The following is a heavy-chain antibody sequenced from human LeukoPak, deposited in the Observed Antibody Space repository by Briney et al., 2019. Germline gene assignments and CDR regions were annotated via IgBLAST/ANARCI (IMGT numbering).Heavy chain of an antibody. CDR1: GYTFTGYY. V-gene: IGHV1-2*02. D-gene: IGHD2-21*01. J-gene: IGHJ6*03. CDR2: INPNSGGT. Sequence: ASVKVSCKASGYTFTGYYMHWVRQAPGQGLEWMGWINPNSGGTNYAQKFQGRVTMTRDTSISTAYMELSRLRSDDTAVCYCARGWYCGGDCHSTIDYYYMDVWGKGTTVTVSS. CDR3: ARGWYCGGDCHSTIDYYYMDV.